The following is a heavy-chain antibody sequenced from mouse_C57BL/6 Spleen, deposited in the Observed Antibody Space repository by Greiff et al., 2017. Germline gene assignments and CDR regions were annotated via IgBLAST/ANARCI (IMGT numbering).Heavy chain of an antibody. D-gene: IGHD2-4*01. Sequence: EVQLQQSGPELVKPGASVKMSCKASGYTFTDYNMHWVKQSHGKSLEWIGYINPNNGGTSYNQKFKGKATLTVNKSSSTAYMELRSLTSEDSAVYYCARSGDYDYENYAMDYWGQGTSVTVSS. CDR1: GYTFTDYN. CDR3: ARSGDYDYENYAMDY. V-gene: IGHV1-22*01. J-gene: IGHJ4*01. CDR2: INPNNGGT.